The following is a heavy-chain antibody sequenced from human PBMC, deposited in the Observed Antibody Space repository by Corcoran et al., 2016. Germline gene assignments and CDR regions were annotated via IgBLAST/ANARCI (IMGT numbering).Heavy chain of an antibody. CDR2: IYYSGST. Sequence: QLQLQESGPGLVKPSETLSLTCTVSGGSISSSSYYWGWIRQPPGKGLEWIGSIYYSGSTYYNPSLKSRVTISVDTSKNQFSLKLSSVTAADTAVYYFARLPNWEGLGSYYNGYYYYYGMDVWGQGTTVTVSS. J-gene: IGHJ6*02. D-gene: IGHD3-10*01. CDR1: GGSISSSSYY. CDR3: ARLPNWEGLGSYYNGYYYYYGMDV. V-gene: IGHV4-39*07.